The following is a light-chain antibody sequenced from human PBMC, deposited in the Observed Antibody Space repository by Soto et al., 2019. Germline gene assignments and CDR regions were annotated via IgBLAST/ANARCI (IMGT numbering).Light chain of an antibody. J-gene: IGLJ3*02. CDR1: SSDVGGYNL. CDR2: DVN. CDR3: CSYSGSNTIVV. Sequence: QSALTQPASVSGSPGQSITISCTGTSSDVGGYNLVSWYQHHPGKAPRLMIFDVNIRPSGVSTRFSGSKSGNTASLTISGLQAEDEADYYCCSYSGSNTIVVFGGGTKLTVL. V-gene: IGLV2-14*03.